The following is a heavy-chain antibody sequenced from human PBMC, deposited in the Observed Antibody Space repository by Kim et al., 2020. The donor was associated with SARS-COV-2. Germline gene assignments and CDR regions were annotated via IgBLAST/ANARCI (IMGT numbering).Heavy chain of an antibody. CDR2: FWFDGSGQ. CDR1: GFSISTYG. D-gene: IGHD5-12*01. Sequence: GGSLRLSCEVSGFSISTYGMHWLRQAPGKGLEWVADFWFDGSGQHYTHSVRGRFTISRDISKNTLYLQMNSLRVEDTAVYYCAKSRDGYLHGRFWGQRT. J-gene: IGHJ4*02. CDR3: AKSRDGYLHGRF. V-gene: IGHV3-33*06.